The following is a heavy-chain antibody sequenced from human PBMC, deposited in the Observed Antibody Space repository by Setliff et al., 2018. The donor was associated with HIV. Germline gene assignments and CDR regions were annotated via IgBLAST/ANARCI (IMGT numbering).Heavy chain of an antibody. CDR3: ARDSSEYFDFSSGDFHYMDV. CDR1: GYSFRRFS. CDR2: INTNSWIP. J-gene: IGHJ6*03. Sequence: ASVKVSCKASGYSFRRFSINWVRQAPGQGLEWMGWINTNSWIPTYAQGFTGRFVFSLDTTVRTAYLEISDLRADDTGVYYCARDSSEYFDFSSGDFHYMDVWGKGTTVTVSS. V-gene: IGHV7-4-1*02. D-gene: IGHD3-3*01.